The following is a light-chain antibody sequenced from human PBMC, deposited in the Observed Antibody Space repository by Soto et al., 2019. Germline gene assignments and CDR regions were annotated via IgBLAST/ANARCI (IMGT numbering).Light chain of an antibody. CDR3: SSYGDTNNLV. V-gene: IGLV2-8*01. CDR2: GVT. J-gene: IGLJ2*01. Sequence: QSALTQPPAASGAPGQSVTISCTGTGSNVASYDYGSWYQQHPGKAPQLIIYGVTKRPSGVPERFSASKSGTTAPLTVSGLEAEDEADYYCSSYGDTNNLVFGGGTKLTVL. CDR1: GSNVASYDY.